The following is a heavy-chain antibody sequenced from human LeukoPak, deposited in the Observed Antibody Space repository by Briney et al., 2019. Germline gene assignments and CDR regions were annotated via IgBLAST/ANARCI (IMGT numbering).Heavy chain of an antibody. CDR1: GFTFSSYE. J-gene: IGHJ4*02. D-gene: IGHD4-17*01. V-gene: IGHV3-48*03. CDR3: ASLYGDYGADY. Sequence: GGSLRLSCAASGFTFSSYEMNWVRQAPGKGPEWVSYISSSGSTIYYADSVKGRFTISRDNAKNSLYLQMNSLRAEDTAVYYCASLYGDYGADYWGQGTLVTVSS. CDR2: ISSSGSTI.